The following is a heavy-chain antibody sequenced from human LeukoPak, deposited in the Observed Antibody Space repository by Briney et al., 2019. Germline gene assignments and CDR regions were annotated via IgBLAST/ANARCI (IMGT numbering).Heavy chain of an antibody. V-gene: IGHV3-48*04. Sequence: GGSMRLSCAASGFTFSSFSMNWVRQAPGKGLEWVSYIRSGGTNTDYTGSVKGRFTISRDNAKNSLYLQMNSLRAEDTAVYYCARMNYVSSGWGAPFDYWGQGTLVTVSS. CDR2: IRSGGTNT. J-gene: IGHJ4*02. CDR1: GFTFSSFS. CDR3: ARMNYVSSGWGAPFDY. D-gene: IGHD1-7*01.